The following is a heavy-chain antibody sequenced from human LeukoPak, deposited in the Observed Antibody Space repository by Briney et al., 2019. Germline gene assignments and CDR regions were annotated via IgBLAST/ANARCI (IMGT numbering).Heavy chain of an antibody. D-gene: IGHD7-27*01. V-gene: IGHV4-31*03. J-gene: IGHJ6*02. Sequence: PSQTLSLTCTVSGGSISSGGYYWSWIRQHPGKGLERIGYIYYSGSTYYNPSLKSRVTISVDTSKNQFSLKLSSVTAADTAVYYCARDALPPSGYYYYGMDVWGQGTTVTVSS. CDR3: ARDALPPSGYYYYGMDV. CDR2: IYYSGST. CDR1: GGSISSGGYY.